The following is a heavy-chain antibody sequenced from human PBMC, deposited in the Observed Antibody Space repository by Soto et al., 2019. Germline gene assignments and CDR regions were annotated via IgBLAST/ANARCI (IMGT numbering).Heavy chain of an antibody. CDR3: ARVWGANYGYIDY. V-gene: IGHV1-69*08. CDR1: GGTFSSYT. CDR2: IIPILDTV. D-gene: IGHD3-16*01. Sequence: ASVKVSCKASGGTFSSYTIGWVRQAPGQGLEWMGRIIPILDTVNYAQKFQGRVTITADKSTSIAYMELSSLRSEDTAVYYCARVWGANYGYIDYWGQGTLVTVSS. J-gene: IGHJ4*02.